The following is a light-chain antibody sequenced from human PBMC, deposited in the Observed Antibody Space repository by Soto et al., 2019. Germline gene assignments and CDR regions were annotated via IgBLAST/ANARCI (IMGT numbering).Light chain of an antibody. V-gene: IGKV3-20*01. Sequence: EIVLTQTPGTLSLSPGERATLSCRASQSVTSSHLAWYQQKPDQAPRLLIYGASTRATGIPDRFSGSGSDTDFSLTIRRLDPEDVAMYYCLLYFSPDRYTFGPGTKVQIK. CDR3: LLYFSPDRYT. CDR2: GAS. J-gene: IGKJ2*01. CDR1: QSVTSSH.